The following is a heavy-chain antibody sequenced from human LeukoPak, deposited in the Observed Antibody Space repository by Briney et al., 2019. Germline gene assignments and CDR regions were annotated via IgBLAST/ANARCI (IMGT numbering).Heavy chain of an antibody. CDR1: GFTFSSYW. D-gene: IGHD2-8*01. J-gene: IGHJ4*02. Sequence: GGSLRLSCAASGFTFSSYWMHWVRQAPGKGLVWVSRINGDGGSTTYADSVKGRFTISRDNAKNTLYLQMNTLRAEDTAVYYCARDPGGVVYFDYWGQGTLVTVSS. CDR2: INGDGGST. CDR3: ARDPGGVVYFDY. V-gene: IGHV3-74*01.